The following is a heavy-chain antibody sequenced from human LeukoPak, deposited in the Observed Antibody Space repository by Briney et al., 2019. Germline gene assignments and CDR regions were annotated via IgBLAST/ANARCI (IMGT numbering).Heavy chain of an antibody. Sequence: GGSLRLSCAASGFTFSSYGMHWVRQAPGKGLEWVAVISYDGSNKYYADSVKGRFTISRDNSKNTLYLQMNSLRAEDTAVYYCAKSSGSYYGFSWFDPWGQGTLVTVSS. D-gene: IGHD1-26*01. CDR1: GFTFSSYG. J-gene: IGHJ5*02. V-gene: IGHV3-30*18. CDR3: AKSSGSYYGFSWFDP. CDR2: ISYDGSNK.